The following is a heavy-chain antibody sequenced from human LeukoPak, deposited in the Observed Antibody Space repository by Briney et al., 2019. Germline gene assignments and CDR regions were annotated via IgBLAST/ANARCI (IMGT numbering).Heavy chain of an antibody. V-gene: IGHV4-61*02. CDR2: IYTSGST. J-gene: IGHJ3*02. CDR1: GDSISSGDYY. CDR3: ASTAMAGGAFDI. D-gene: IGHD5-18*01. Sequence: SETLSLTCTVSGDSISSGDYYWSWIRQPAGKGLEWIGRIYTSGSTNNNPSLKSRVTISADTSKNQFSLKLSSVTAADTAVYYCASTAMAGGAFDIWGQGTMVTVSS.